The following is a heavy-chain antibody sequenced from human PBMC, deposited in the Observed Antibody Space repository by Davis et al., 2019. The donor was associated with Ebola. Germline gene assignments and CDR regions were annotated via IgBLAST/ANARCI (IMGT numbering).Heavy chain of an antibody. Sequence: GGSLRLSCVASGFNFSLYGMHWVRQAPGKGLEWVAVVSFNGDNTYYADSVKGRFTISRDNSKNTLYLQMNSLRAEDTAVYYCARDATVTGFLFWYFDYWGQGTLVTVSS. CDR3: ARDATVTGFLFWYFDY. D-gene: IGHD4-11*01. CDR1: GFNFSLYG. V-gene: IGHV3-30*03. J-gene: IGHJ4*02. CDR2: VSFNGDNT.